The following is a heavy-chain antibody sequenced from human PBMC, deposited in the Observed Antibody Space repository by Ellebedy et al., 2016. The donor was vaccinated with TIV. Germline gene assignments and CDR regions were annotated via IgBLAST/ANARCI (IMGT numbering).Heavy chain of an antibody. J-gene: IGHJ4*02. CDR3: ARGQSMVPFDY. CDR2: ISYDGSNK. Sequence: GGSLRLXXAASGFTFSSYAMHWVRQAPGKGLEWVAVISYDGSNKYYADSVKGRFTISRDNSKNTLYLQMNSLRAEDTAVYYCARGQSMVPFDYWGQGTLVTVSS. CDR1: GFTFSSYA. D-gene: IGHD2-8*01. V-gene: IGHV3-30-3*01.